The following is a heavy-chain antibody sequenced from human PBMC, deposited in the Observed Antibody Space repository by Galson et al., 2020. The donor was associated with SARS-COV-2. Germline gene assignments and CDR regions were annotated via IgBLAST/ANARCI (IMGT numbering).Heavy chain of an antibody. J-gene: IGHJ4*02. V-gene: IGHV3-30-3*01. Sequence: GGSLRLSCAASGFTFSSYAMHWVRQAPGKGLEWVAVISYDGSNKYYADSVKGRFTISRDNSKNTLYLQMNSLRAEDTAVYYCARILDYYNSSGTVGGGIPSPTGFDYWGQGTLVTVSS. CDR1: GFTFSSYA. CDR2: ISYDGSNK. CDR3: ARILDYYNSSGTVGGGIPSPTGFDY. D-gene: IGHD3-22*01.